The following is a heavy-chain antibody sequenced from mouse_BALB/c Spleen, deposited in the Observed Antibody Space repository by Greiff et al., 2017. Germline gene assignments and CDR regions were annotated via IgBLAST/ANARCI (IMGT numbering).Heavy chain of an antibody. CDR3: ARSGGHYYGSSYGGDFDV. D-gene: IGHD1-1*01. CDR1: GYTFTSYW. J-gene: IGHJ1*01. Sequence: VQLQQSGAELAKPGASVKMSCKASGYTFTSYWMHWVKQRPGQGLEWIGYINPSTGYTEYNQKFKDKATLTADKSSSTAYMQLSSLTSEDSAVYYCARSGGHYYGSSYGGDFDVWGAGTTVTVSS. CDR2: INPSTGYT. V-gene: IGHV1-7*01.